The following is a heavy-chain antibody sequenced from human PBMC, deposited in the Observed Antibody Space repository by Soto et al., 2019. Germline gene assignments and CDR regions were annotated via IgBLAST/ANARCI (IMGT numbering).Heavy chain of an antibody. V-gene: IGHV2-5*02. CDR2: IYWDDDN. J-gene: IGHJ4*02. D-gene: IGHD6-19*01. CDR1: GFSLTSTAVG. Sequence: QITLKESGPTLVKPTQTLTLTCSFSGFSLTSTAVGVNWIRQPPGKALEWLALIYWDDDNHFSPSLKSRLSVTKDPSKTQVVLTMTNMDPVDTATYYCAHGSGWLSDYWGQGILVTVSS. CDR3: AHGSGWLSDY.